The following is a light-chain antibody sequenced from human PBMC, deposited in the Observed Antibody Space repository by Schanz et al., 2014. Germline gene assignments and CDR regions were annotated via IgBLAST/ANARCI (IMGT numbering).Light chain of an antibody. V-gene: IGLV2-23*02. CDR3: CSYAGSGTNV. Sequence: QSALTQPASVSGSPGQSITISCTGTSSDVGGYNYVSWYQQHPGKAPKVMIYEVSKWPSGVSDRFSGSKSGYTAFLTISGLQADDEADYYCCSYAGSGTNVFGTGTKLTVL. CDR2: EVS. CDR1: SSDVGGYNY. J-gene: IGLJ1*01.